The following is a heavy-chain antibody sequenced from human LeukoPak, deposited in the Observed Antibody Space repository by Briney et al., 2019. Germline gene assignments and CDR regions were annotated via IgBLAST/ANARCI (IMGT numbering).Heavy chain of an antibody. CDR2: INHSGST. CDR3: ARGYYDSSGYYFSVLGLFDY. V-gene: IGHV4-34*01. Sequence: PSETLSLTCAVYGGSFSGYYWSWIRQPPGKGLEWIGEINHSGSTSYNPSLKSRVTISVDTSKNQFSLKLSSVTAADTAVYYCARGYYDSSGYYFSVLGLFDYWGQGTLVTVSS. J-gene: IGHJ4*02. CDR1: GGSFSGYY. D-gene: IGHD3-22*01.